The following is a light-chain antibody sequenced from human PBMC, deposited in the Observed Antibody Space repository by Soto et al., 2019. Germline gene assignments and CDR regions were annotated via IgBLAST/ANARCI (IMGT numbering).Light chain of an antibody. CDR2: GAS. J-gene: IGKJ1*01. V-gene: IGKV3-20*01. Sequence: EIVLTHSPGTLSLSPGEIATLSCRASQSVSRSYLAWYQQKPGQAPRLLIYGASSRATGIPDRFSGSGSGTDFTLTISRLEPEDFAVYYCQQYGNSPQTFGQGTKVDIK. CDR3: QQYGNSPQT. CDR1: QSVSRSY.